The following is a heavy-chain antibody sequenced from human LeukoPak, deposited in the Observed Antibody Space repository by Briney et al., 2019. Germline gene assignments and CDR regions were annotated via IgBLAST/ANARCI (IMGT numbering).Heavy chain of an antibody. D-gene: IGHD1-26*01. J-gene: IGHJ4*02. CDR1: GGSVSGYS. V-gene: IGHV4-4*07. Sequence: SETLPLTCSVSGGSVSGYSWSWIRQAAGQGLQWLGRVYINGQTNYDPSLESRVTMSVDTSKNQFSLKLRSVTAADTAVYYCARELRVGSYYPFDYWGQGTLVTVSS. CDR3: ARELRVGSYYPFDY. CDR2: VYINGQT.